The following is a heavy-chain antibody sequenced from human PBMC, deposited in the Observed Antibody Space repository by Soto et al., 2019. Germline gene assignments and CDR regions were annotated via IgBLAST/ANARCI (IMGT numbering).Heavy chain of an antibody. D-gene: IGHD6-19*01. V-gene: IGHV4-59*11. Sequence: PSETLSLTCTVSGGSISSHYWSWIRQPPGKGLEWIGYIYYSGSTNYNPSLKSRVTISVDTSKNQFSLKLSSVTAADTAVYYCARERVAVGGLFASWGQGTLVTVSS. CDR3: ARERVAVGGLFAS. CDR1: GGSISSHY. J-gene: IGHJ4*02. CDR2: IYYSGST.